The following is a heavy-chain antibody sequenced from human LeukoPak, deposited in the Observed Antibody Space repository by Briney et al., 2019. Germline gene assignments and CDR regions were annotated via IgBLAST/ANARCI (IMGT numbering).Heavy chain of an antibody. CDR1: GFTFSNYG. CDR3: TRDRLGYCSGGICYSAYDGFDI. V-gene: IGHV3-33*01. D-gene: IGHD2-15*01. J-gene: IGHJ3*02. Sequence: GGSLRLSCAASGFTFSNYGMHWVRQAPGKGLEWVAVIWFDGSNKFYADSVKGRFTISRDNSKNTLYLQMNGLRAEDTAVYYCTRDRLGYCSGGICYSAYDGFDIWGQGTMVTVSS. CDR2: IWFDGSNK.